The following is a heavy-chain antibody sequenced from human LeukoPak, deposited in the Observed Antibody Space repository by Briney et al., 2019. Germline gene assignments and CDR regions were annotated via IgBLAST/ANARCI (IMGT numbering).Heavy chain of an antibody. D-gene: IGHD3-22*01. J-gene: IGHJ6*02. CDR1: GGSISSYY. V-gene: IGHV4-59*01. CDR3: ARDGGIVVVRGFYYGMDV. Sequence: PSETLSLTCTVSGGSISSYYWSWLRQPPGKGLEWIGYIYYSGSTNYNPSLKSRVTISVDTSKNQFSLKLSSVTAADTAVYYCARDGGIVVVRGFYYGMDVWGQGTTVTVSS. CDR2: IYYSGST.